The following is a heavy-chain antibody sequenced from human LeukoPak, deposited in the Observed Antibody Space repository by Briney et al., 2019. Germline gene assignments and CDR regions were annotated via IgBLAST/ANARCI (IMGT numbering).Heavy chain of an antibody. CDR3: AREYQLPDYGAFDI. CDR2: IIPIFGTA. J-gene: IGHJ3*02. Sequence: SVKVSCKASGGTFSSYAISWVRQAPGQGLEWMGGIIPIFGTANYAQKFQGRVTITADESTSTAYMELSSLRSEDTAVYYCAREYQLPDYGAFDIWGQGTMVTVSS. D-gene: IGHD2-2*01. CDR1: GGTFSSYA. V-gene: IGHV1-69*13.